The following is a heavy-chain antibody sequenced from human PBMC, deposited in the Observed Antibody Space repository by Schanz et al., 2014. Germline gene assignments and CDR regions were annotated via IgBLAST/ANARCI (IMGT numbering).Heavy chain of an antibody. D-gene: IGHD3-10*01. CDR1: GFTFSSYA. CDR2: VSRSTPDI. J-gene: IGHJ4*02. V-gene: IGHV3-23*04. CDR3: AKYRGYYRVSGSYRELEY. Sequence: EVQLVESGGGLVQPGGSLRLSCAASGFTFSSYAMSWVHQAPGKGLEWVSYVSRSTPDIYYADSVKGRFTISRDNSKNTLYLQMNSLRPEDTAVYYCAKYRGYYRVSGSYRELEYWGQGTLVTVSS.